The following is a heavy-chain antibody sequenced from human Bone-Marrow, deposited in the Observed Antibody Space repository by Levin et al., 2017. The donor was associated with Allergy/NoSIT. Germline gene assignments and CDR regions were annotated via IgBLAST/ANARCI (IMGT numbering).Heavy chain of an antibody. CDR2: ISGSLNYI. CDR1: GFTFTSYT. D-gene: IGHD6-6*01. CDR3: ARFDTTSSWFDP. V-gene: IGHV3-21*06. J-gene: IGHJ5*02. Sequence: GESLKISCATSGFTFTSYTLAWVRQTPGKGLEWVSFISGSLNYIYYADSVKGRFTMSRDNAKNSVYLQMDSLRAEDTATYYCARFDTTSSWFDPWGPGTLVIGSS.